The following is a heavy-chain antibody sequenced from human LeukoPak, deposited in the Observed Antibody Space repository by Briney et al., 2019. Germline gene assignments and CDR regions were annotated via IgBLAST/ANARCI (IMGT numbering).Heavy chain of an antibody. Sequence: PSETLSLTCAVYGGSFSGYYWSWLRQPPGKGLEWIGEINHSGSTTYNPSLKSRVPISVATSKNQFSLTLSSVTAADTAVYYCARAGLNGDVDYWGQGTLVTVSS. CDR2: INHSGST. CDR3: ARAGLNGDVDY. D-gene: IGHD4-17*01. CDR1: GGSFSGYY. V-gene: IGHV4-34*01. J-gene: IGHJ4*02.